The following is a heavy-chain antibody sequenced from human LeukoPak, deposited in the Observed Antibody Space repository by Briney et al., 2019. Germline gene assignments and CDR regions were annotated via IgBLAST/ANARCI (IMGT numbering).Heavy chain of an antibody. CDR1: GYSFSSYW. CDR2: IYPGDYKT. J-gene: IGHJ4*02. Sequence: GESLKISFKTSGYSFSSYWIGWVRQMPGKGLEWVGIIYPGDYKTRYSPSFQGQVTISVDKYINTAYLQWSSLKASDTAMYYCARPQYGACDYWGQGTLVTVSS. CDR3: ARPQYGACDY. D-gene: IGHD4-17*01. V-gene: IGHV5-51*01.